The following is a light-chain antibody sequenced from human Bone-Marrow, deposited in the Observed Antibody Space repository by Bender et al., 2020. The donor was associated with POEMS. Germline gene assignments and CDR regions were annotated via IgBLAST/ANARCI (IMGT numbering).Light chain of an antibody. J-gene: IGLJ1*01. CDR1: SSNVGAYDL. CDR2: EVS. CDR3: SSYTTSSALEGV. Sequence: QSALTQPASVSGSPGQSITISCAGTSSNVGAYDLVSWYQQHPGKAPKLIIFEVSHRPSGVSSRFSGSKSGNTASLTISGLQAEDEADYYCSSYTTSSALEGVFGTGTKVTVL. V-gene: IGLV2-14*02.